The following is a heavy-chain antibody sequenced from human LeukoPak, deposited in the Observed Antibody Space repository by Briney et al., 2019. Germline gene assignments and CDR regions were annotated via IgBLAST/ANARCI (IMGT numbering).Heavy chain of an antibody. CDR2: IKQDGSEQ. CDR3: AREGSTPDYYYYLDV. Sequence: GGSLRLSCAASGFTFSSYWMSWVRQAPGKGLEWVANIKQDGSEQYYVDSVKGRFTISRDNAKNSLYLQMNSLRADDTAVYYCAREGSTPDYYYYLDVWGKGTTVTVSS. V-gene: IGHV3-7*01. CDR1: GFTFSSYW. D-gene: IGHD6-13*01. J-gene: IGHJ6*03.